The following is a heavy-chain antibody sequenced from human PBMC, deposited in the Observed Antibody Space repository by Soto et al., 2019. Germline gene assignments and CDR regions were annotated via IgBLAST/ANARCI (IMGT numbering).Heavy chain of an antibody. CDR2: IYPGDSDT. CDR3: ARHLRGYCSGGSCSSYYYYGMDV. Sequence: GESLKISCKGSGYSFTSYWIGWVRQMPGKGLEWMGIIYPGDSDTRYSPSFQGQVTISADKSISTAYLQWSSLKASDTAMYYCARHLRGYCSGGSCSSYYYYGMDVWGQGTTVTVSS. D-gene: IGHD2-15*01. V-gene: IGHV5-51*01. CDR1: GYSFTSYW. J-gene: IGHJ6*02.